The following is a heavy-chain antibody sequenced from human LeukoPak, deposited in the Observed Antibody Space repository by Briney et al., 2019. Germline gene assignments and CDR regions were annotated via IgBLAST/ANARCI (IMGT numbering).Heavy chain of an antibody. V-gene: IGHV3-23*01. Sequence: GGSLRLSCAASGFTFSRYQMTWGRQAPGKGLEWVSAISGSGGSTYYADSVKGRFTISRDNSKNTLYLQMNSLRAEDTAVYYCAKDASRYCSGGSCYSGGMDVWGQGTTVTVSS. J-gene: IGHJ6*02. CDR3: AKDASRYCSGGSCYSGGMDV. CDR1: GFTFSRYQ. D-gene: IGHD2-15*01. CDR2: ISGSGGST.